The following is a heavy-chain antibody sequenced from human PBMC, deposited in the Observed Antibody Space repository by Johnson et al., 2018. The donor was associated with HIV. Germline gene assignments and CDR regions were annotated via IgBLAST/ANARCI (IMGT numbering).Heavy chain of an antibody. V-gene: IGHV3-33*08. CDR3: ARGQQLVLGAFDI. D-gene: IGHD6-13*01. Sequence: QVQLVESGGGVVRPGGSLRLSCAASGFTFDDYGMSWVRQAPGKGLEWVAVIWYDGSNKYYADSVKGRFTISRDNSKNTLYLQMNSLRAEDTAVYYCARGQQLVLGAFDIWGQGTMVTVSS. CDR1: GFTFDDYG. CDR2: IWYDGSNK. J-gene: IGHJ3*02.